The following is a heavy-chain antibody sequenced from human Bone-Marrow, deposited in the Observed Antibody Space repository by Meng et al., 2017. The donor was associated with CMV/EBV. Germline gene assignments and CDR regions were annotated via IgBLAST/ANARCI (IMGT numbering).Heavy chain of an antibody. Sequence: SCSSGSDDWSWIRQPPGKGLEWIGYIYYSGSTNYNPSLKSRVTISVDTFKNQFSLKVSSVTAADTAVYYCARETYYYDSRGYYPFDYWGQGTLVTVSS. CDR1: SCSSGSDD. CDR3: ARETYYYDSRGYYPFDY. D-gene: IGHD3-22*01. CDR2: IYYSGST. V-gene: IGHV4-61*01. J-gene: IGHJ4*02.